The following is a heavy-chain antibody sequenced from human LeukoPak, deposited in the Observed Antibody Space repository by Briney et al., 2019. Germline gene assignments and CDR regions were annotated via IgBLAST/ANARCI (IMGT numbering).Heavy chain of an antibody. Sequence: SQTLSLTCAISGDSVSSNSVAWNWIRQSPSRGLEWLGRTYYRFKWYNDYAISVKSRITINPDTSKNQFSLQLNSVSPEDTAVYYCARVTLEADFNWFDPWGQGTLVTVSS. CDR3: ARVTLEADFNWFDP. J-gene: IGHJ5*02. CDR2: TYYRFKWYN. D-gene: IGHD3/OR15-3a*01. V-gene: IGHV6-1*01. CDR1: GDSVSSNSVA.